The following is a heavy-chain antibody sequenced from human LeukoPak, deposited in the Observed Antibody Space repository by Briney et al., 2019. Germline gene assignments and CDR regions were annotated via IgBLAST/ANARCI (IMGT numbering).Heavy chain of an antibody. V-gene: IGHV1-2*06. J-gene: IGHJ5*02. Sequence: ASVKVSRKASGYTFTGYYMHWVRQAPGQGLEWMGRINPNSGGTNYAQKFQGSVTMTRDTSISTAYMELSRLRSDDTAVYYCARAGGCSSTSCHAGWFDPWGQGTLVTVSS. CDR2: INPNSGGT. CDR1: GYTFTGYY. CDR3: ARAGGCSSTSCHAGWFDP. D-gene: IGHD2-2*01.